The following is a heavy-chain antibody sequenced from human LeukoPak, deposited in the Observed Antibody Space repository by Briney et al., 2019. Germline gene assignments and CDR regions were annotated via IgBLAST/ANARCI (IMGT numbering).Heavy chain of an antibody. D-gene: IGHD1-26*01. CDR2: IYHSGTT. J-gene: IGHJ5*02. V-gene: IGHV4-39*01. Sequence: SETLSLTCTASCGSISNSNYYWGWIRQPPGKGLQWIGSIYHSGTTYHNPSLKSRVTISVDTSKNQFSLKLSSVTAADTAVYYCARPIVGATRGFDPCGQGTLVTVSS. CDR3: ARPIVGATRGFDP. CDR1: CGSISNSNYY.